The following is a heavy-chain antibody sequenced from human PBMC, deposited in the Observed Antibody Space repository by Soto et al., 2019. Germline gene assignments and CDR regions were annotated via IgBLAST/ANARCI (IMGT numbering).Heavy chain of an antibody. CDR3: ARGHVAAAGTVQDAFDI. Sequence: SVKVSCKASGGTFSSYAISWVRQAPGQGLEWMGGIIPIFGTANYAQKFQGRVTITADESTSTAYMELSSLRSEDTAVYYCARGHVAAAGTVQDAFDIWGQGTMVTVSS. V-gene: IGHV1-69*13. CDR2: IIPIFGTA. CDR1: GGTFSSYA. D-gene: IGHD6-13*01. J-gene: IGHJ3*02.